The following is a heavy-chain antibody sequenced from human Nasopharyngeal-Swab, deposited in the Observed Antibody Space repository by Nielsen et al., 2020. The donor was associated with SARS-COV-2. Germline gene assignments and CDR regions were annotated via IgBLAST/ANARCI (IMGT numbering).Heavy chain of an antibody. CDR1: GFTFSSYW. J-gene: IGHJ4*02. D-gene: IGHD1-1*01. V-gene: IGHV3-74*01. CDR2: INSDGSST. Sequence: GESLKISCAASGFTFSSYWMHWVRQAPGKGLVWVSRINSDGSSTSYADSVKGRFTISRDNAKNTLYLQMNSLRAEETAVYYCARGRRSFPTDYWGQGTLVTVSS. CDR3: ARGRRSFPTDY.